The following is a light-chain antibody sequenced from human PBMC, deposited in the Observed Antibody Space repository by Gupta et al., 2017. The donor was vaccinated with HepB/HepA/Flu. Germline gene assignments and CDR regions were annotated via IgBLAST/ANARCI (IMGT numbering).Light chain of an antibody. CDR2: AAS. Sequence: DIEVTQSASSLSASGGDRITITCRASHSISNFLSWYQQKPGKAPNLLIYAASRVQGGVPSRFSGSGSGTDFALTISRLQPEDYATYFCQQNYSNSRTFGQGTKVEIK. CDR1: HSISNF. J-gene: IGKJ1*01. V-gene: IGKV1-39*01. CDR3: QQNYSNSRT.